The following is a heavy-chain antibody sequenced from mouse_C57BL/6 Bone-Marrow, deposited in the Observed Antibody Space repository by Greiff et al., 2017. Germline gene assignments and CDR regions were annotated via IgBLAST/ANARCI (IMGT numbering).Heavy chain of an antibody. J-gene: IGHJ2*01. D-gene: IGHD1-1*01. CDR3: ARRYYGSSLDY. Sequence: DVMLVESGGGLVQPGGSLKLSCAASGFTFSDYYMYWVRQTPEKRLEWVAYISNGGGSTYYPDTVKGRFTISRDNAKNTLYLQMSRLKSEDTAMYYCARRYYGSSLDYGGQGTTLTVSS. CDR1: GFTFSDYY. V-gene: IGHV5-12*01. CDR2: ISNGGGST.